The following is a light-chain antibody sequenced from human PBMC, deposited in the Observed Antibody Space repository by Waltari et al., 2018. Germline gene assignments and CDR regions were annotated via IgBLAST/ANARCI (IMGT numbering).Light chain of an antibody. CDR2: VAS. Sequence: FAWYQQEPGQAPGLCNYVASSRAACIPDRVSGSVSGTDFALTIIRLDPGDFAVEYCQQYGSSVMCTFGQWTKLEIK. V-gene: IGKV3-20*01. J-gene: IGKJ2*02. CDR3: QQYGSSVMCT.